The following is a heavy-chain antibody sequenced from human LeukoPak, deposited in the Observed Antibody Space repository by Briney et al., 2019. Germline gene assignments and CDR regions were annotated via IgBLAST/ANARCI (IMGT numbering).Heavy chain of an antibody. D-gene: IGHD6-19*01. CDR3: ARDPYSSGPFDY. Sequence: TGGSLRLSCAASGFTFDDYGMSWVRQAPGKGLEWVSGINWNGGSTGYADSVKGRFTISRDSAKNSLYLQMNSLRAEDTALYYCARDPYSSGPFDYWGQGTLVTVSS. CDR2: INWNGGST. CDR1: GFTFDDYG. J-gene: IGHJ4*02. V-gene: IGHV3-20*04.